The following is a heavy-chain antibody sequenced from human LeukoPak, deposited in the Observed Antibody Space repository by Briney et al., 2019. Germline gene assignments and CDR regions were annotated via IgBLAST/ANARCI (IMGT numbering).Heavy chain of an antibody. CDR1: GVTFSGSA. V-gene: IGHV3-73*01. Sequence: PGGSLKLSSAASGVTFSGSARHCVREASRKGLGWVDRIRNKANSYATAYSGLVKGRFTISRDDSKNTAYLQMNSLKTEDTAVYYCTRRRSDDSSGYYVQWGQGTLVTVSS. D-gene: IGHD3-22*01. J-gene: IGHJ4*02. CDR2: IRNKANSYAT. CDR3: TRRRSDDSSGYYVQ.